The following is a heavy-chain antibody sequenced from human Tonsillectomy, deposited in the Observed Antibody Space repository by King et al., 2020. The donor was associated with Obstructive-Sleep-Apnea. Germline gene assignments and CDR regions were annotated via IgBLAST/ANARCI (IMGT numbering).Heavy chain of an antibody. Sequence: QLQESGPGLVKPSQTLSLTCTVSGGSISSGDYNWNWIRQPPGKGLEWIGYINYSGSTHYNPSLTSLLIISVDTAKNQFSLKLCSVTAADTAVYYCARSPKLIWFGELSTFDYWGQGTLVTVSS. CDR1: GGSISSGDYN. J-gene: IGHJ4*02. V-gene: IGHV4-30-4*01. CDR3: ARSPKLIWFGELSTFDY. D-gene: IGHD3-10*01. CDR2: INYSGST.